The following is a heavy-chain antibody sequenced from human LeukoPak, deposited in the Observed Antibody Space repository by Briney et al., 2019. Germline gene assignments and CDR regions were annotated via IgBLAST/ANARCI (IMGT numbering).Heavy chain of an antibody. V-gene: IGHV3-30-3*01. D-gene: IGHD2-2*01. CDR3: AREVPAAIPKLYYFDY. Sequence: PGGSLRLSCAASGFTFSSYAMHWVRQAPGKGLEWVAVISYDGSNKYYADSVKGRFTISRDNSKNTLYLQMNSLRAEDTAVYYCAREVPAAIPKLYYFDYWGQGTLVTVSS. J-gene: IGHJ4*02. CDR1: GFTFSSYA. CDR2: ISYDGSNK.